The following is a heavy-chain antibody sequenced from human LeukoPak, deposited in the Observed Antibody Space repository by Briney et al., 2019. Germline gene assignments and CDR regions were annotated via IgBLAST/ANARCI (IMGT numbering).Heavy chain of an antibody. CDR3: ARNDGSGSYYNVAFDI. V-gene: IGHV4-59*01. Sequence: PSETLSLTCTVSGGSISNYYWSWIRRPPGKGLEWIGYIYYSGSTIYNPSLKSRVTITVDTSKNQFSLKLNSVTAADTAVYFCARNDGSGSYYNVAFDIRGQGTMVTVSS. D-gene: IGHD3-10*01. CDR1: GGSISNYY. CDR2: IYYSGST. J-gene: IGHJ3*02.